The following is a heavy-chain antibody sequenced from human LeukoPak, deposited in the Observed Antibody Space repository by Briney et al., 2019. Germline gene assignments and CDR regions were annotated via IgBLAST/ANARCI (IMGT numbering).Heavy chain of an antibody. CDR2: ISGSGGST. J-gene: IGHJ4*02. V-gene: IGHV3-23*01. CDR1: GFTFSSYA. D-gene: IGHD2-21*02. Sequence: GGSLRLSXAASGFTFSSYAMSWVRQAPGKGLEWVSAISGSGGSTYYADSVKGRFTISRDNSKNTLYLQMDSLRAEDTAVYYCKVVTQGDFDYWGQGTLVTVSS. CDR3: KVVTQGDFDY.